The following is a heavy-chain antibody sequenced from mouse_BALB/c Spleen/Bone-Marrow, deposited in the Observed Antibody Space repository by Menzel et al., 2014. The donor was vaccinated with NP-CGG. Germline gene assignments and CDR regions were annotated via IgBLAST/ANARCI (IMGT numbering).Heavy chain of an antibody. V-gene: IGHV1-4*01. Sequence: VQLQQSGAELARPGASVKMSCQASGYTFTRYTMHWEKKRPGQGLEWIGYIIPNSGYSNYNQKFKDKVTLTADKSSSTAYMQLSSLTSEDSAVYYCTIRYYAMDYWGQGTSVTVSS. J-gene: IGHJ4*01. D-gene: IGHD1-1*01. CDR1: GYTFTRYT. CDR2: IIPNSGYS. CDR3: TIRYYAMDY.